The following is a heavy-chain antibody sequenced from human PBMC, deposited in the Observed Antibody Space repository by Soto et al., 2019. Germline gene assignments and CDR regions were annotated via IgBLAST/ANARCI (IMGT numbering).Heavy chain of an antibody. CDR2: IYPGDSDT. J-gene: IGHJ5*02. CDR3: ARASIAARKGWFDP. Sequence: PXESLTISCKGSGYSFTSYWIGWVGQMPGKGLEWMGIIYPGDSDTRYSPSFQGQVTISADKSTSTAYLQWSSLKASDTAMYYCARASIAARKGWFDPWGQGTLVTVSS. V-gene: IGHV5-51*01. CDR1: GYSFTSYW. D-gene: IGHD6-6*01.